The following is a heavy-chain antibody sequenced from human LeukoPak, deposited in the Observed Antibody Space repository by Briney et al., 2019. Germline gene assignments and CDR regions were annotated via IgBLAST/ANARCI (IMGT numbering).Heavy chain of an antibody. V-gene: IGHV1-8*03. D-gene: IGHD6-19*01. CDR3: ARRAVDNSYYYYMDV. CDR2: MNPKSGNT. Sequence: ASVKVSCKASGYTFTSYDINWVRQVTGQGLEWMGWMNPKSGNTGYAQKFQGGVTITRNTSISTAYMEVSSLRYEDTAVYYCARRAVDNSYYYYMDVWGKGTTVTVSS. J-gene: IGHJ6*03. CDR1: GYTFTSYD.